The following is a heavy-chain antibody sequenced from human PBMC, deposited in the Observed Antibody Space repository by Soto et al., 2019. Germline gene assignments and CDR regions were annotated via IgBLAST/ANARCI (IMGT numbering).Heavy chain of an antibody. Sequence: PSETLSLTCTVSGGSISSYYWSWIRQPPGKGLEWIGYIYYSGSTNYNPSLKSRVTISVDTSKNQFSLKLSSVTAADTAVYYCARHVLFSVVPATQDAFDIWGQGTTVNVSS. CDR1: GGSISSYY. CDR3: ARHVLFSVVPATQDAFDI. CDR2: IYYSGST. D-gene: IGHD2-2*01. J-gene: IGHJ3*02. V-gene: IGHV4-59*08.